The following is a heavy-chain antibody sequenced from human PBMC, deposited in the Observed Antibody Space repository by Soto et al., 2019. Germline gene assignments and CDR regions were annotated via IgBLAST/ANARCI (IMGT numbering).Heavy chain of an antibody. CDR2: IIPIFDTA. D-gene: IGHD1-26*01. Sequence: SVKVSCKSSGGTFSNYIFSWVRQAPGQGLEWMGRIIPIFDTANYAQKFQGRVTMTADKSASTAYMELSSLTSEDTAVYYCARDWYSGYDFNPNYHYGLDVWGQGTTVTVSS. CDR3: ARDWYSGYDFNPNYHYGLDV. J-gene: IGHJ6*02. V-gene: IGHV1-69*08. CDR1: GGTFSNYI.